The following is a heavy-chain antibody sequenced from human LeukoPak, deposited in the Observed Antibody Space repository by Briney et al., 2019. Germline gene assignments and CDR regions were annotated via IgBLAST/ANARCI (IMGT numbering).Heavy chain of an antibody. CDR3: ARYSSPDY. J-gene: IGHJ4*02. V-gene: IGHV4-34*01. CDR1: GGSFSGYY. CDR2: INHSGST. D-gene: IGHD6-19*01. Sequence: PSETLSLTCAVYGGSFSGYYWSWIRQPPGKGLEWIGEINHSGSTNYNTSLKSRVTISVDTSKNQFSLKLSSVTAADTAVYYCARYSSPDYLGQGTLVTVSS.